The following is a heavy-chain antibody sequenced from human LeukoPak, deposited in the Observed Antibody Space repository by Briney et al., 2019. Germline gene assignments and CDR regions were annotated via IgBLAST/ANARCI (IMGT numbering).Heavy chain of an antibody. CDR1: GDSITSGSYY. D-gene: IGHD3-16*02. CDR2: TYASGST. V-gene: IGHV4-61*02. J-gene: IGHJ4*02. CDR3: ARHRSGASFDY. Sequence: SETLSLTSIVSGDSITSGSYYWSWVRQSAGKGLEWIGRTYASGSTNYNPSLKSRVTISVDTSKNQFSLKLSSVTAADTAVYYCARHRSGASFDYWGQGTLVTVSS.